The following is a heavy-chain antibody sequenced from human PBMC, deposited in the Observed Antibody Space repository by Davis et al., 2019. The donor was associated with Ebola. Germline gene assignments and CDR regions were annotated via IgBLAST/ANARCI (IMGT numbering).Heavy chain of an antibody. CDR1: GFTFSSSW. CDR2: ILRRSNGGTT. CDR3: APQGRYDGDYRWGAGFDP. V-gene: IGHV3-15*01. Sequence: GESLKISCVASGFTFSSSWMTWVRQAPGKGLEWVGRILRRSNGGTTDYAAPVKGRFTISRDDSRNTLYLQMNNLQTEDTAVYYCAPQGRYDGDYRWGAGFDPWGQGTLVTVSS. J-gene: IGHJ5*02. D-gene: IGHD4-17*01.